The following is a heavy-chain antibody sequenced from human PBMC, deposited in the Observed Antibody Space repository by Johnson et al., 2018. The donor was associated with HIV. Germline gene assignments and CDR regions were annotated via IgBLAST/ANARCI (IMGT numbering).Heavy chain of an antibody. D-gene: IGHD6-6*01. Sequence: EVQLVESGGGLIQPGGSLRLSCAASGFTVSSNYMSWVRQAPGKGLVWVSGINWNGVSTGYADSVKGRFTISRDNAKNSLYLQMNSLRAEETAVYFCAKDLSSSPNDAFDIWGQGTMVTVSS. J-gene: IGHJ3*02. CDR3: AKDLSSSPNDAFDI. V-gene: IGHV3-20*04. CDR2: INWNGVST. CDR1: GFTVSSNY.